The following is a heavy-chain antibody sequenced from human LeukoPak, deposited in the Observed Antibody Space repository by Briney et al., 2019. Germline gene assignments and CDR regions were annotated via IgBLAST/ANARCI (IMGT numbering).Heavy chain of an antibody. J-gene: IGHJ6*02. Sequence: GESLRISCKGSGSSFTSYWITWVRQLPGKGLEWMGRIDPSDSYTNYSPSFQGHVTISADKSISTAYLQWSSLKASDTAMYYCATVTTIYYYYGMDVWGQGTTVTVSS. V-gene: IGHV5-10-1*01. D-gene: IGHD4-17*01. CDR2: IDPSDSYT. CDR3: ATVTTIYYYYGMDV. CDR1: GSSFTSYW.